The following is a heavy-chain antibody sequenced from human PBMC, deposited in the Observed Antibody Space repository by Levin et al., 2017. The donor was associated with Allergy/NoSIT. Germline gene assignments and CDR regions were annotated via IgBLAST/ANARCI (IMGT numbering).Heavy chain of an antibody. Sequence: LSLTCAASGFTFRDYYMSWIRPAPWKGLEWVSYISSSGSTIYYADSVKGRFTISRDNAKNSLYLQMNSLRAEDTAVYYCARDQADYYDSSGYYYFDYWGQGTLVTVSS. J-gene: IGHJ4*02. CDR2: ISSSGSTI. V-gene: IGHV3-11*01. D-gene: IGHD3-22*01. CDR3: ARDQADYYDSSGYYYFDY. CDR1: GFTFRDYY.